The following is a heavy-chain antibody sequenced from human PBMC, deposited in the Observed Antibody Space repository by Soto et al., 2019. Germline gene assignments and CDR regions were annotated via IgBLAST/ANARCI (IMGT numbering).Heavy chain of an antibody. CDR1: GGSISSGDYY. Sequence: QVQLQESGPGLVKPSQTLSLTCTVSGGSISSGDYYWSWIRQPPGKGLEWIGYIYYSGSTYYNPSLKSRVTISVDTSKNQFSLRLSSVTAADAAVYYCARERPDGCRLDPWGQGTLVTVSS. J-gene: IGHJ5*02. D-gene: IGHD6-19*01. CDR3: ARERPDGCRLDP. CDR2: IYYSGST. V-gene: IGHV4-30-4*01.